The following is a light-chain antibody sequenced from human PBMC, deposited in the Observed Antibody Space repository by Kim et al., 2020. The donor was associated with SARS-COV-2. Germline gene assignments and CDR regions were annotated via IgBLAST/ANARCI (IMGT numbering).Light chain of an antibody. CDR1: QCISNY. V-gene: IGKV1-27*01. CDR2: AAS. J-gene: IGKJ4*01. Sequence: DIQMTQSPSSLSASVGDRVTITCRASQCISNYLAWYQQKPGKVPKLLMYAASTLQSGVPSRFSGSGSGTDFTLTISSLKPEDVATYYCQKSNSAPLTFGGGTKLEI. CDR3: QKSNSAPLT.